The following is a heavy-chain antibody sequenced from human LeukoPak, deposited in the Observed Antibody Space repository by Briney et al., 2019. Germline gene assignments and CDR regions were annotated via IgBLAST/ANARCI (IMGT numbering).Heavy chain of an antibody. CDR1: GYTFTSYY. V-gene: IGHV1-46*01. Sequence: ASVKVSCKASGYTFTSYYMHWVRQAPGQGLEWMGIINPSGGSTSYAQKFQGRVTTTRDMSTSTVYMELSSLRSEDTAVYYCARVSPSGGNWFDPWGQGTLVTVSS. D-gene: IGHD3-10*01. CDR3: ARVSPSGGNWFDP. J-gene: IGHJ5*02. CDR2: INPSGGST.